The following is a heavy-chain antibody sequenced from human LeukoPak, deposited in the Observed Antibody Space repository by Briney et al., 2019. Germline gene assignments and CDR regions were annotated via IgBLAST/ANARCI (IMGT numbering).Heavy chain of an antibody. Sequence: GGSLRLSCAASGFTFDDYAMHWVRQAPGKGLEWVSGISWNSGSIGYADSVKGRFTISRDNAKNSLYPQMNSLRAEDTALYYCAKDMGWSYGMDVWGQGTTVTVSS. D-gene: IGHD6-19*01. J-gene: IGHJ6*02. CDR2: ISWNSGSI. CDR3: AKDMGWSYGMDV. CDR1: GFTFDDYA. V-gene: IGHV3-9*01.